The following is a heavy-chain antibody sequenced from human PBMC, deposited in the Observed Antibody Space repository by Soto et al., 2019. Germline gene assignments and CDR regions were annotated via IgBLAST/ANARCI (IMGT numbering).Heavy chain of an antibody. CDR2: ISAYNGNT. J-gene: IGHJ4*02. CDR3: ARDSPPPRE. Sequence: QVQLVQSGAEVKKPGASVKVSCKASGYTFTSYAISWVRQAPGQGLEWMGWISAYNGNTNNAQKLQGRVTKTKDTSTSTAYMELRSLRSDATAVDYCARDSPPPREWGQGTLVTVSS. V-gene: IGHV1-18*01. CDR1: GYTFTSYA.